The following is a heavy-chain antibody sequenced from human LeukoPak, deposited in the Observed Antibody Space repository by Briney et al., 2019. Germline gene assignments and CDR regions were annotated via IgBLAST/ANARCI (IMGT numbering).Heavy chain of an antibody. J-gene: IGHJ4*02. CDR2: IYYSGRT. CDR1: GGSISSYY. V-gene: IGHV4-59*08. CDR3: ARLTMVRGVITSLYYFDY. Sequence: SETLSLTCTVSGGSISSYYWSWIRQPPGKGLEWIGYIYYSGRTNCNPSLKSRVTISVDTSKNQFSLKLSSVTAADTAVYYCARLTMVRGVITSLYYFDYWGQGTLVTVSS. D-gene: IGHD3-10*01.